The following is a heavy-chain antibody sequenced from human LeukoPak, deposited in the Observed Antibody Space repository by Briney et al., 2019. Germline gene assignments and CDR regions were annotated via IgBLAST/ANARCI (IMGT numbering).Heavy chain of an antibody. J-gene: IGHJ4*02. Sequence: PGESLKISCKGSGYSFTNYWVAWVRQMPGKGLEWMGIIYPGDSDTRYSPSFQGQVTISADKSIDTAYLHWSSLKASDTAMYYCARQGEYYDIVTGFDYWGQGTMVTVSS. V-gene: IGHV5-51*01. CDR1: GYSFTNYW. CDR2: IYPGDSDT. D-gene: IGHD3-9*01. CDR3: ARQGEYYDIVTGFDY.